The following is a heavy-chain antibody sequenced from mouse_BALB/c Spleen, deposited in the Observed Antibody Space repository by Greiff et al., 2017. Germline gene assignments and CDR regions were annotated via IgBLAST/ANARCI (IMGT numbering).Heavy chain of an antibody. D-gene: IGHD2-14*01. CDR3: ARIYRYDDYYAMDY. Sequence: QVQLKESGPGLVQPSQSLSITCTVSGFSLTSYGVHWVRQSPGKGLEWLGVIWSGGSTDYNAAFISRLSISKDNSKSQVFFKMNSLQANDTAIYYCARIYRYDDYYAMDYWGQGTSVTGSS. CDR1: GFSLTSYG. CDR2: IWSGGST. J-gene: IGHJ4*01. V-gene: IGHV2-2*02.